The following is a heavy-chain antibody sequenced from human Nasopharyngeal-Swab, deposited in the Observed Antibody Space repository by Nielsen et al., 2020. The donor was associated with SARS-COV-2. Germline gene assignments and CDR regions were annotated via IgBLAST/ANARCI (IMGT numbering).Heavy chain of an antibody. D-gene: IGHD2-2*01. Sequence: GGSLRLSCAASGFTFSSYGMHWVSQAPGKGLEWVAFIRYDGSNKYYADSVKGRFTISRDNSKNTLYLQMNSLRAEDTAVYYCAKDPGRYCSSTSCLNWFDPWGQGTLVTVSS. V-gene: IGHV3-30*02. CDR2: IRYDGSNK. J-gene: IGHJ5*02. CDR1: GFTFSSYG. CDR3: AKDPGRYCSSTSCLNWFDP.